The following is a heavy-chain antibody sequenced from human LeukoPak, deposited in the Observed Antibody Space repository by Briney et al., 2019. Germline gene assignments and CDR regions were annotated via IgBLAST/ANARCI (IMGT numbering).Heavy chain of an antibody. CDR3: ARDETALDS. CDR1: GFTFSSYW. J-gene: IGHJ4*02. V-gene: IGHV3-7*01. D-gene: IGHD5-18*01. CDR2: INQGGSEK. Sequence: GGSLRLSCAASGFTFSSYWMSWVRQAPEKGLEWVANINQGGSEKYYVDSVKGRLTTSRDNAKNSLYLQMNSLRAEDTAVYYCARDETALDSWGQGTLVTVSS.